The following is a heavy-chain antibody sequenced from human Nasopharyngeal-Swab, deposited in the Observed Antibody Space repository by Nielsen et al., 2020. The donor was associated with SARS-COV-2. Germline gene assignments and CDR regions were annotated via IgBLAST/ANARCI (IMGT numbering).Heavy chain of an antibody. Sequence: WIRQPPGKGLEWVAHIKQSGSGQYYVDSVKGRFTISRDNGKNSLSLQMNSLRAEDTAVYYCARYCSTTSCPRGFDYWGQGTLVTVSS. D-gene: IGHD2-2*01. V-gene: IGHV3-7*01. CDR2: IKQSGSGQ. J-gene: IGHJ4*02. CDR3: ARYCSTTSCPRGFDY.